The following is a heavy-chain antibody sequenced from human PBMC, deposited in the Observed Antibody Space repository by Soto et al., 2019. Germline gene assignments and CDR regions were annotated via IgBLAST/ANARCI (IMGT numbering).Heavy chain of an antibody. D-gene: IGHD6-19*01. CDR1: GGTFSTYA. Sequence: QVQLVQSGAEVKEPGSSVKVSCRASGGTFSTYAVSWVRQAPGQGPEWMGRIIPVLGTTNYAQRFQGRITIIADKSTSSAYMELSSLRTEDTAIYYCARDPAGASSGEFDSWGQGTLVTVSP. CDR2: IIPVLGTT. J-gene: IGHJ4*02. V-gene: IGHV1-69*08. CDR3: ARDPAGASSGEFDS.